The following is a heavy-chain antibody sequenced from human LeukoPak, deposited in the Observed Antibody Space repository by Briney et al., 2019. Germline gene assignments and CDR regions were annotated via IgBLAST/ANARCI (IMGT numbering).Heavy chain of an antibody. CDR2: ICYNGGKK. CDR1: GFTFSSYG. D-gene: IGHD1-26*01. Sequence: PGSSLRLSCAASGFTFSSYGMVWVRQAPGKGLEWVSIICYNGGKKDYADSVKGRFTVSKDNSKNMLFLEMNSLRAEDTAVYYCARVSGSGSYAWYYDLWGRGSLVTVS. V-gene: IGHV3-33*01. CDR3: ARVSGSGSYAWYYDL. J-gene: IGHJ2*01.